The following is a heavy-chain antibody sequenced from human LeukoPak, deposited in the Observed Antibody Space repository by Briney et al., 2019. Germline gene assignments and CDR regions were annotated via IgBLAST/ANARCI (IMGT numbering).Heavy chain of an antibody. J-gene: IGHJ4*02. CDR3: ARLSMTSYGKYYF. CDR1: GFTFSNYA. D-gene: IGHD2/OR15-2a*01. CDR2: LSSTSINI. V-gene: IGHV3-21*01. Sequence: PGGSLRLSCAASGFTFSNYAMEWVRQAPGKGLEWVSSLSSTSINIYYADSVKGRFTISRDNAKNSLYLQMNSLRAEDTAVYYCARLSMTSYGKYYFWGKGTLVTVSS.